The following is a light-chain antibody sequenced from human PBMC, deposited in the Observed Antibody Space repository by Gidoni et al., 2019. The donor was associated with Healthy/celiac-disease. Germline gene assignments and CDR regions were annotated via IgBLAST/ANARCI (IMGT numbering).Light chain of an antibody. J-gene: IGLJ3*02. CDR2: DVR. Sequence: QSALTQPASVSGSPGQSITISCTGTSSDVGGYKYVSWHRQHPGKAHKVMIYDVRNRPSGVSTRISGSKSGNTASLTIARLQAEDEADYYCISYTSSNTPPLVFGGGTKLTVL. V-gene: IGLV2-14*01. CDR3: ISYTSSNTPPLV. CDR1: SSDVGGYKY.